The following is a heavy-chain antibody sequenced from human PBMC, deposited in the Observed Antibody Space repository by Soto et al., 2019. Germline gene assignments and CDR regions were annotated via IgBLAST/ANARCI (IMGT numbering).Heavy chain of an antibody. CDR1: GGSISSYY. Sequence: PSETLSLTCTVSGGSISSYYWSWIRQPPGKGLEWIGYIYYSGSTNYNPSLKSRVTISVDTSKNQSSLKLSSVTAADTAVYYCARGSYSGDYYYYYMDVWGKGTTVTVSS. J-gene: IGHJ6*03. V-gene: IGHV4-59*01. D-gene: IGHD4-4*01. CDR2: IYYSGST. CDR3: ARGSYSGDYYYYYMDV.